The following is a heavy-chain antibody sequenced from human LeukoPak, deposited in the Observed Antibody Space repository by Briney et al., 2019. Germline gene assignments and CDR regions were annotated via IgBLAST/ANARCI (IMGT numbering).Heavy chain of an antibody. D-gene: IGHD6-13*01. CDR1: GGSFSGYY. J-gene: IGHJ5*02. Sequence: PSETLSLTCAVYGGSFSGYYWSWIRQPPGKGLEWIGEINHSGSTNYNPSLKSRVTISVDTSKNQFSLKLISVTAADTAVYYCARGEYSSSWAKNWFDPWGQGTLVTVSS. CDR3: ARGEYSSSWAKNWFDP. V-gene: IGHV4-34*01. CDR2: INHSGST.